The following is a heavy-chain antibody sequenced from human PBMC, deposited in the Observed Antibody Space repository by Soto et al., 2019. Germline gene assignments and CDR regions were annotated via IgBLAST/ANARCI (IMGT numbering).Heavy chain of an antibody. CDR1: GYTFTSYY. Sequence: VQLVQSGAEVKKPGASVKVSCKASGYTFTSYYMHWVRQAPGQGLEWMGIINPSGGSTSYAQKFQGRVTMTRDTSTSTVYMELSSLRSEDTAVYYCARGGIDYYGSGSYQYYFDYWGQGTLVTVSS. CDR2: INPSGGST. CDR3: ARGGIDYYGSGSYQYYFDY. D-gene: IGHD3-10*01. J-gene: IGHJ4*02. V-gene: IGHV1-46*01.